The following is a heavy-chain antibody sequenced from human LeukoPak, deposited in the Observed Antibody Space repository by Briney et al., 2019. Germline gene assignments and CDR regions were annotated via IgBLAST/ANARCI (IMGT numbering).Heavy chain of an antibody. CDR1: GFTFSSYG. Sequence: PGRSLRLSCAASGFTFSSYGMHWVRQAPGKGLEWVAVISYDGSNKYYADSVKGRFTISRDNSKNTLYLQMNSLKTDDTAVYYCARDRRIEVAGTVRHGMDVWGQGTTVTVSS. CDR3: ARDRRIEVAGTVRHGMDV. J-gene: IGHJ6*02. V-gene: IGHV3-30*03. D-gene: IGHD6-19*01. CDR2: ISYDGSNK.